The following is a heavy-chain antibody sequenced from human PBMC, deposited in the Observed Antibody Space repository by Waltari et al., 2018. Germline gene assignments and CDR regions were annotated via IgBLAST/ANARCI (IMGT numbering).Heavy chain of an antibody. CDR1: GGSISSSNW. V-gene: IGHV4-4*02. Sequence: QVQLQESGPGLVKPSGTLSLTCAVSGGSISSSNWWSWVRQPPGKGLELIGEIYHSGSTNYNPSLKGRGTISVDKSKNQFSLKLSSVTAADTAVYYCARSKLERGEYYMDVWGKGTTVTVSS. D-gene: IGHD1-1*01. J-gene: IGHJ6*03. CDR3: ARSKLERGEYYMDV. CDR2: IYHSGST.